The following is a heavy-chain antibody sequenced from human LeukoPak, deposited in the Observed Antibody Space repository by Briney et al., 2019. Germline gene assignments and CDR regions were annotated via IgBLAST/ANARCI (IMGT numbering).Heavy chain of an antibody. CDR2: ISYDGSNK. V-gene: IGHV3-30*03. D-gene: IGHD2-2*01. J-gene: IGHJ4*02. CDR1: GFTFSSYW. CDR3: ARPLIRYCSSTSCPALDY. Sequence: GGSLRLSCAAYGFTFSSYWMKWVRQAPGKGLEWVAVISYDGSNKYYADSVKGRFTISRDNSKNTLYLQMNSLRAEDTAVYYCARPLIRYCSSTSCPALDYWGQGTLVTVSS.